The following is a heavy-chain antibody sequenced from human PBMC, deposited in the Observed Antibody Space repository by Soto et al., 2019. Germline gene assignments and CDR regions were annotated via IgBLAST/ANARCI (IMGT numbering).Heavy chain of an antibody. J-gene: IGHJ1*01. V-gene: IGHV3-53*01. D-gene: IGHD1-26*01. Sequence: GSLRLSCSASGFNVSSKYMSWVRQAPGKGLEWVSIIDRGGSKYYADSVKGRFTISRDISKNTLYLQMSSLRAEDTAVYYCAKDGTSRTFQHWGQGTLVTVSS. CDR3: AKDGTSRTFQH. CDR2: IDRGGSK. CDR1: GFNVSSKY.